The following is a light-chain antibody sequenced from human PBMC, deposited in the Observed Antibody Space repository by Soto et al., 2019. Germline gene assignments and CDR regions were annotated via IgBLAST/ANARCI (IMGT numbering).Light chain of an antibody. Sequence: DIVMTQSPDSLAVPLGERATIRCESSQSILSTFNNKNQIAWYQQKPGQPPKLLIYWASTREFGVPDRFSGSGSGTDFTLTVSSVQAEDVATYFCQHYYTTPVTFGQGTRLEIK. CDR3: QHYYTTPVT. CDR1: QSILSTFNNKNQ. J-gene: IGKJ5*01. V-gene: IGKV4-1*01. CDR2: WAS.